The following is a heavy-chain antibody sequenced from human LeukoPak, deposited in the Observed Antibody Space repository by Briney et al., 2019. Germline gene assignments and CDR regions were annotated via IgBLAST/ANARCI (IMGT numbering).Heavy chain of an antibody. Sequence: GGSLRLCCAAPGFTFSSYAMSWVRQAPGKGLEWVSSLSGSGGSPNYAHSVKGRFTISRDNSKSTLYLQMNSLRAEETAVYYCANALGGGNTWYYFDCWGQGTLVTVSS. CDR2: LSGSGGSP. CDR3: ANALGGGNTWYYFDC. CDR1: GFTFSSYA. D-gene: IGHD6-13*01. V-gene: IGHV3-23*01. J-gene: IGHJ4*02.